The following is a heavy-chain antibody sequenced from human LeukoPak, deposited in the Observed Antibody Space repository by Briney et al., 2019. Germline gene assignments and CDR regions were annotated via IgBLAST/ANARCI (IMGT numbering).Heavy chain of an antibody. CDR2: INPSGGST. CDR1: GYTFTSYY. CDR3: ARVLTGYKVREYDAFDI. V-gene: IGHV1-46*01. Sequence: ASVKVSCKASGYTFTSYYMHWVRPAPGQGLEWMGIINPSGGSTSYAQKFQGRVTMTRDTSTSTVYMELSSLRSEDTAVYYCARVLTGYKVREYDAFDIWGQGTMVTVSS. J-gene: IGHJ3*02. D-gene: IGHD3-9*01.